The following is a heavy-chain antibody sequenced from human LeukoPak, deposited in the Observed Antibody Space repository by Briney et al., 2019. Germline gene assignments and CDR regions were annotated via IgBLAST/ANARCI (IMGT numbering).Heavy chain of an antibody. Sequence: PSETLSLTCTVSGGSISSYYWSWIRQPPRKGLEWIGYIYTSGSTNYNPSLKSRVTMSVDTSKNQFSLKLSSVTAADTAVYYCAREDYYGTNFDYWGQGTLVTVSS. CDR2: IYTSGST. CDR3: AREDYYGTNFDY. V-gene: IGHV4-4*08. CDR1: GGSISSYY. J-gene: IGHJ4*02. D-gene: IGHD3-10*01.